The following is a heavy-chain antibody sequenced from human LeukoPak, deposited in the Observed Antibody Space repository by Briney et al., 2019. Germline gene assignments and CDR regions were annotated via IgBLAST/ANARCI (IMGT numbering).Heavy chain of an antibody. Sequence: ASVKVSCKASGYTFTSNYIHWVRQAPGQGLEWMGAINSGDGGTTLPQKFQGRVTLTRDTSTSTLYMELSSLRSEDTAIYYCAREWGPGSSWYFDFWGQGTLVTVSS. V-gene: IGHV1-46*01. D-gene: IGHD3-10*01. CDR1: GYTFTSNY. CDR2: INSGDGGT. J-gene: IGHJ4*02. CDR3: AREWGPGSSWYFDF.